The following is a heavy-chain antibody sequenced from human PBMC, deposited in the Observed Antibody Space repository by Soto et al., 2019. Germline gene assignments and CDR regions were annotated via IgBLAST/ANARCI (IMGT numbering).Heavy chain of an antibody. D-gene: IGHD2-2*01. J-gene: IGHJ4*02. CDR3: VKEVVRNPRWFATDY. Sequence: GGSLRLSCEASGFKFGDYAIRWVRRAPGKGLEWVAGVSGSGGTSDYGDSAKGRFTIARDNSQNTVSLQMRSLRAEDTAVYYCVKEVVRNPRWFATDYWCPGTLLTLFS. CDR2: VSGSGGTS. V-gene: IGHV3-23*01. CDR1: GFKFGDYA.